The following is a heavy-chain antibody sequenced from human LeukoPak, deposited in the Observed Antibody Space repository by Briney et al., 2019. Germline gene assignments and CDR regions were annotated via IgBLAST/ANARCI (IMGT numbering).Heavy chain of an antibody. Sequence: SVKVSRKASGGTFSSYAISWVRQAPGQGLEWMGGIIPIFGTANYAQKFQGRVTITADESTSTAYMELSSLRSEDTAVYYCAREIYDYVWGSYRLFDYWGREPWSPSPQ. V-gene: IGHV1-69*13. CDR2: IIPIFGTA. J-gene: IGHJ4*02. CDR1: GGTFSSYA. CDR3: AREIYDYVWGSYRLFDY. D-gene: IGHD3-16*02.